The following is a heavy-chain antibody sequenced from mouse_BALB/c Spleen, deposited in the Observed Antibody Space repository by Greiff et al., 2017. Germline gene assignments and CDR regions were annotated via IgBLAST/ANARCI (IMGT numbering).Heavy chain of an antibody. J-gene: IGHJ2*01. CDR3: AREGAFGYDGY. D-gene: IGHD2-14*01. V-gene: IGHV1-7*01. Sequence: VHLVESGAELAKPGASVKMSCKASGYTFPSYWMHWVKQRPGQGLEWIGYINPSTGYTEYNQKFKDKATLTADKSSSTAYMQLSSLTSEDSAVYYCAREGAFGYDGYWGQGTTLTVSS. CDR1: GYTFPSYW. CDR2: INPSTGYT.